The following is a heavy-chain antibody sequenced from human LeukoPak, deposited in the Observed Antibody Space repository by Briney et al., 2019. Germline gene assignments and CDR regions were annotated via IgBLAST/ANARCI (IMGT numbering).Heavy chain of an antibody. J-gene: IGHJ4*02. CDR3: AKDRGQDIVVVPAAMFDY. CDR1: GFTFSDYY. Sequence: PGGSLRLSCAASGFTFSDYYMSWIRQAPGKGLEWVSYISSSGSTIYYADSVKGRFTISRDNAKNSLYLQMNSLRAEDTALYYCAKDRGQDIVVVPAAMFDYWGQGTLVTVSS. D-gene: IGHD2-2*01. V-gene: IGHV3-11*01. CDR2: ISSSGSTI.